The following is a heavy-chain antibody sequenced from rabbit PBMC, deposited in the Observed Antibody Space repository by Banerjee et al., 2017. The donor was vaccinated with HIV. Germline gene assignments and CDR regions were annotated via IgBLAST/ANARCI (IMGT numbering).Heavy chain of an antibody. CDR1: GFDLSNYG. Sequence: QEQLVESGGGLVQPGGSLKLSCKASGFDLSNYGVSWVRQAPGKGLEWIACIYAGSSGFVGATYYASWAIGRFTISKTSSTTVTLQMTSLTAADTATYLCARDLAGAIGWNFYLWGPGTLVTVS. V-gene: IGHV1S45*01. J-gene: IGHJ4*01. CDR2: IYAGSSGFVGAT. D-gene: IGHD4-1*01. CDR3: ARDLAGAIGWNFYL.